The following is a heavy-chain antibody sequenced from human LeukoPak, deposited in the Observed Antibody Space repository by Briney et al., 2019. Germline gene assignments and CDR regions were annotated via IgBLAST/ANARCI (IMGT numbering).Heavy chain of an antibody. CDR3: ARGWRSEENWFDP. D-gene: IGHD6-25*01. J-gene: IGHJ5*02. CDR2: IIPILGIA. V-gene: IGHV1-69*04. CDR1: GGTFSSYA. Sequence: SVKVSCKASGGTFSSYAISWVRQAPGQGLEWMGRIIPILGIANYAQKFQGRVTITADKSTSTAYMELSSLRSEDTAVYYCARGWRSEENWFDPWGQGTLVTVSS.